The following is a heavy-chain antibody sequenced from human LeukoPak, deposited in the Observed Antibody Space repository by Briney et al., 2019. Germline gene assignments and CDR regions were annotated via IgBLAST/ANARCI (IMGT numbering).Heavy chain of an antibody. CDR3: AREDDFWSGPFDY. Sequence: GGSLRLSCAASGFTFSTYGMHWVRQAPGKGLEWVAFIRYDGSIKYYADSVKGRFTISRDNSKNTLYLQMNSLRAEDTAVYFCAREDDFWSGPFDYWGQGTRVTVSS. V-gene: IGHV3-30*02. CDR1: GFTFSTYG. CDR2: IRYDGSIK. J-gene: IGHJ4*02. D-gene: IGHD3-3*01.